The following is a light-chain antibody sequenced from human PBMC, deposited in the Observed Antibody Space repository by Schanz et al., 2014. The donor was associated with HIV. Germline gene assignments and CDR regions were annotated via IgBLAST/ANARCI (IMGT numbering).Light chain of an antibody. CDR2: GAS. CDR1: RSVNSN. Sequence: EIVLTQSPATLSLSPGERVTLSCRASRSVNSNLAWYQQKPGQAPRLLIYGASSRAPGIPDRFSGSGSGTDFTLTISRLEPEDIAVYYCQQSPATFGQGTKVEIK. V-gene: IGKV3-20*01. J-gene: IGKJ1*01. CDR3: QQSPAT.